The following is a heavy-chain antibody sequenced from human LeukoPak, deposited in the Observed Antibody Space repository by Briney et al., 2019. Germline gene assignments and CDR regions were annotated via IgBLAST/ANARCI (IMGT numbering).Heavy chain of an antibody. CDR2: ISAYNGHT. CDR1: GYIFTSYG. CDR3: ARGPNPDY. D-gene: IGHD2-8*01. V-gene: IGHV1-18*01. Sequence: ASVKVSCKASGYIFTSYGITWVRQAPGQGLEWMGWISAYNGHTNYAHKFQGRVTLTTDTSTTTAYMELRSLRSDDTAIYYCARGPNPDYWGQGTLVTVSS. J-gene: IGHJ4*02.